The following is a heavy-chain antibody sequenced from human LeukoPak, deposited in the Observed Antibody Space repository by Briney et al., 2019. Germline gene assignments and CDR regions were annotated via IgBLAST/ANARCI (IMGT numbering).Heavy chain of an antibody. D-gene: IGHD1-26*01. CDR2: IYYSGST. J-gene: IGHJ4*02. V-gene: IGHV4-31*03. CDR1: GVSISSGGYY. CDR3: AARTVGATTGVY. Sequence: SETLSLTCTVSGVSISSGGYYWSWIRQHPGKGLEWIGYIYYSGSTYYNPSLKSRVTISVDTSKNQFSLKLSSVTAADTAVYYCAARTVGATTGVYWGQGTLVTVSS.